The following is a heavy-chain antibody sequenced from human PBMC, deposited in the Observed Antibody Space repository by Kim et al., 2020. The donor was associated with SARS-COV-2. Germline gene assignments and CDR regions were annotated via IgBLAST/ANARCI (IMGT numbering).Heavy chain of an antibody. CDR2: IIPIFGTA. J-gene: IGHJ5*02. Sequence: SVKVSCKASGGTFSSYAISWVQQAPGQGLEWMGGIIPIFGTATYAQKFQGRVTITADESTSTAYMELSSLRSEDTAVYYCARFSGYGSWGGYNWFDPWGEGTVVTVSS. CDR1: GGTFSSYA. D-gene: IGHD5-12*01. CDR3: ARFSGYGSWGGYNWFDP. V-gene: IGHV1-69*13.